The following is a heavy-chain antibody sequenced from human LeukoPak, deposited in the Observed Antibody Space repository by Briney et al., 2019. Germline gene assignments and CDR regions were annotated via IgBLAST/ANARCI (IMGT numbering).Heavy chain of an antibody. J-gene: IGHJ4*02. CDR2: ISYDGSNK. D-gene: IGHD6-6*01. Sequence: GGSLRLSCAASGFTFISYGMHWVRQAPGKGLEWVAVISYDGSNKYYADSVKGRFTISRDNSKNTLYLQMNSLRAEDTAVYYCAKRQQLVGIDYWGQGTLVTVSS. V-gene: IGHV3-30*18. CDR1: GFTFISYG. CDR3: AKRQQLVGIDY.